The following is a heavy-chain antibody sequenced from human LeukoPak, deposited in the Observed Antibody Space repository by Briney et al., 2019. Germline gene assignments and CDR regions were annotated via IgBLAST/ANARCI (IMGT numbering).Heavy chain of an antibody. CDR2: ISSNGGST. Sequence: GGSLRLSCAASGFTCSSYAMHWVRQAPGKGLEYVSAISSNGGSTYYANSVKGRFTISRDNSKNTLYLQMGSLRAEDMAVYYCARDRRYYYSYYMDVWGKGTTVTVSS. CDR1: GFTCSSYA. V-gene: IGHV3-64*01. CDR3: ARDRRYYYSYYMDV. J-gene: IGHJ6*03.